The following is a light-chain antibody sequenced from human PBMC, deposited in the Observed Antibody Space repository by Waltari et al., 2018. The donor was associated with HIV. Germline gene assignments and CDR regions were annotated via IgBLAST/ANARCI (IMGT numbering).Light chain of an antibody. CDR3: SSYTRSSTHYV. CDR2: DVT. V-gene: IGLV2-14*03. Sequence: QSALTQTASVSGSPGQSLNISCTGTNSDVGGYHFVSWYQHHPGRAPKLILYDVTNRPSGVSNRFSGSKSGNTASLTISGLQAEDEADYFCSSYTRSSTHYVFGTGTKVTVL. J-gene: IGLJ1*01. CDR1: NSDVGGYHF.